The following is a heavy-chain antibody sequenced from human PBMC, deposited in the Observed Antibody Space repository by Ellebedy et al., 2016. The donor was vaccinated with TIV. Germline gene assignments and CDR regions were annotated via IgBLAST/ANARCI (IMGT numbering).Heavy chain of an antibody. Sequence: GESLKISCTASEFTFSSYWMHWVRQAPGKGLVWVSRISSDGIDTNYADSVKGRFTISRDNAKNKLYLQMNSLGVEDTGLYYCARLYGDYEGYYGVDVWGPGTTVTVSS. CDR1: EFTFSSYW. V-gene: IGHV3-74*01. D-gene: IGHD5-12*01. J-gene: IGHJ6*02. CDR3: ARLYGDYEGYYGVDV. CDR2: ISSDGIDT.